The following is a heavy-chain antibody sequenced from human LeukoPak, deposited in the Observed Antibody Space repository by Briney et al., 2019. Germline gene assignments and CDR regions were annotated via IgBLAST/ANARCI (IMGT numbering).Heavy chain of an antibody. V-gene: IGHV3-21*01. D-gene: IGHD3-10*01. CDR1: GFTFSSYS. Sequence: GGSLRLSCAASGFTFSSYSMNWVRQAPGKGLEWVSSISSSSSYIYYADSVKGRFTISRDNAKNSLYLQMNSLRAEDTALYYCGKDRGFGQFLWGNDYWGQGTLVTVSS. J-gene: IGHJ4*02. CDR2: ISSSSSYI. CDR3: GKDRGFGQFLWGNDY.